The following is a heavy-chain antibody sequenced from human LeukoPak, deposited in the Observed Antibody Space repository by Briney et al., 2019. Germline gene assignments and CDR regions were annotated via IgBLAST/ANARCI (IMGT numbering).Heavy chain of an antibody. V-gene: IGHV4-31*01. J-gene: IGHJ5*02. CDR1: GGSISSGGFY. CDR3: ARVVISGNWFDP. Sequence: PSETLSLTCTVSGGSISSGGFYWSWIRQHPGKGLEWIGYIYYSGRTCYHPSLTSQAPKSIDRTKNQLSLKLSPVTARDTAANYCARVVISGNWFDPWGQGTLVTVSS. CDR2: IYYSGRT. D-gene: IGHD3-22*01.